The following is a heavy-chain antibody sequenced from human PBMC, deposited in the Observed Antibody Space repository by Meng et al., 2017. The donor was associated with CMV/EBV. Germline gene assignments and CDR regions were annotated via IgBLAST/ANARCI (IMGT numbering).Heavy chain of an antibody. D-gene: IGHD3-16*01. V-gene: IGHV3-7*01. CDR2: IKQHGSEK. CDR1: GFNFSAYW. J-gene: IGHJ5*02. CDR3: AREYGGWFDP. Sequence: GGSLRLSCAASGFNFSAYWMIWVRQAPGKGLEWVANIKQHGSEKYYVDSVKGRFTISRDDAKNSLYLQMNSLRVKDTAVYYCAREYGGWFDPWGQGTLVTVSS.